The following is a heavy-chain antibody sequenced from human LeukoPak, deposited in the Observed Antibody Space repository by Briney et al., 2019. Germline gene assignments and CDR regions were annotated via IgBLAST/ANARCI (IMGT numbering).Heavy chain of an antibody. V-gene: IGHV4-39*01. Sequence: SETLSLTCTVSGGSISSSSYYWGWIRQPPGKGLEWIGSIYYSGSTYYNPSLKSRVTISVDTSKNQFSLKLSSVTAADTAVYYCARHGLARWWSYWGQGTLVTVSS. J-gene: IGHJ4*02. CDR1: GGSISSSSYY. D-gene: IGHD2-15*01. CDR2: IYYSGST. CDR3: ARHGLARWWSY.